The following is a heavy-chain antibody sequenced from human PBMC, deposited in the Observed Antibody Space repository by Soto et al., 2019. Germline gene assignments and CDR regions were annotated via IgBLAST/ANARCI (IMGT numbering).Heavy chain of an antibody. CDR1: GGSISSGDYY. CDR3: ARVTGMVIVVDNTFAFDI. V-gene: IGHV4-30-4*01. Sequence: PSETLSLTCTVSGGSISSGDYYWSWIRQPPGKGLEWIGYIYYSGSTYYNPSLKSRVTISVDTSKNQFSLKLSSVTAADTAVYYCARVTGMVIVVDNTFAFDIWGQGTTVTV. J-gene: IGHJ3*02. D-gene: IGHD3-22*01. CDR2: IYYSGST.